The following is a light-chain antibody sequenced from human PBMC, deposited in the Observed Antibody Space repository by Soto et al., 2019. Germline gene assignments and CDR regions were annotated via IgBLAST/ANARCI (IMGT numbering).Light chain of an antibody. J-gene: IGKJ4*01. CDR1: QNIRNY. V-gene: IGKV1-39*01. CDR3: QQSYNIQALT. CDR2: GAA. Sequence: DIQMTQSPSSLSASVGDRVAITCRASQNIRNYLNWYQQKPGKAPRVLIYGAASLQSGVPSRFSGSGSGTNFSLTINSRQHEDYATYYCQQSYNIQALTFGGGTKVEIK.